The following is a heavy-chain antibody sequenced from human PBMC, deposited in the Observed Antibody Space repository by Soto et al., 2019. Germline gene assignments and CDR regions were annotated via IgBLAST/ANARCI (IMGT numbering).Heavy chain of an antibody. CDR3: AKDSVTTTMGGWFDP. Sequence: PGGSLRLSCAASGFTFSSYAMSWVRQAPGKGLEWVSAISGSGGSTYYADSVKGRFTISRDXXXXXXXXXXXXXXXXXXXXXYCAKDSVTTTMGGWFDPWGQGTLVTVSS. V-gene: IGHV3-23*01. CDR1: GFTFSSYA. CDR2: ISGSGGST. J-gene: IGHJ5*02. D-gene: IGHD4-17*01.